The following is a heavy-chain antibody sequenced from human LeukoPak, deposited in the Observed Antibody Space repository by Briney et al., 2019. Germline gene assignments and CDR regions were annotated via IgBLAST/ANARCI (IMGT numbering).Heavy chain of an antibody. V-gene: IGHV4-59*01. CDR3: ARIEDYGGNSVNY. CDR1: GGSISSYY. CDR2: IYYSGST. Sequence: SETLSLTRTVSGGSISSYYWSWIRQPPGKGLEWIGYIYYSGSTNHNPSLKSRVTISVDTSKNQFSLKLSSVTAADTAVYYCARIEDYGGNSVNYWGQGTLVTVSS. D-gene: IGHD4-23*01. J-gene: IGHJ4*02.